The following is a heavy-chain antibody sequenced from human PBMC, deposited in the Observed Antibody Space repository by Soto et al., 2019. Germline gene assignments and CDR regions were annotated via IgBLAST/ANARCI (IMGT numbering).Heavy chain of an antibody. CDR2: MNPNSGNT. J-gene: IGHJ4*02. CDR1: GYTFTSYD. CDR3: ARSVEWLASFAY. V-gene: IGHV1-8*01. Sequence: QVQLVQSGAEVKKPGASVKVSCKASGYTFTSYDINWVRQATGQGLEWMGWMNPNSGNTGYAQKFQGRVTMNRNTSISTSYMELRSLSSEDTAVYYCARSVEWLASFAYWGQGTLVTVSS. D-gene: IGHD6-19*01.